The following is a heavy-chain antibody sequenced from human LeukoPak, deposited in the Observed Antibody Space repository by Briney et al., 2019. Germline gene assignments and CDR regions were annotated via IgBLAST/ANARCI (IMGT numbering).Heavy chain of an antibody. CDR3: ARVRAGGSRFSEWLRSYYYYMDV. CDR1: GYTFTSYD. CDR2: MNPNSGNT. Sequence: ASVKVSCKASGYTFTSYDINWVRQAPGQGLEWMGWMNPNSGNTGYAQKFKGRVTMTRITSISTAYMELSSLRSEDTAVYYCARVRAGGSRFSEWLRSYYYYMDVWGKGTTVTVSS. D-gene: IGHD3-3*01. V-gene: IGHV1-8*01. J-gene: IGHJ6*03.